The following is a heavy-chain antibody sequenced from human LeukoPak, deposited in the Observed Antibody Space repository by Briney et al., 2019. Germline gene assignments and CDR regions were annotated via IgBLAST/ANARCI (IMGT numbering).Heavy chain of an antibody. CDR2: IYTSGST. CDR3: ARDRSRMVRGVLYYFDC. J-gene: IGHJ4*02. V-gene: IGHV4-4*07. D-gene: IGHD3-10*01. Sequence: SETLSLTCTVSGGSISSYYWSWIRQPAGKGLEWIGRIYTSGSTNYNPSLTSRVTMSVDTSKNQFSLKLSSVTAADTAVYYCARDRSRMVRGVLYYFDCWGQGTLVTVSS. CDR1: GGSISSYY.